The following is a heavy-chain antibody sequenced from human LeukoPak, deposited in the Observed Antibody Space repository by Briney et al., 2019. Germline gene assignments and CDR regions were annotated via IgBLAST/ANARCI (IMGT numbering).Heavy chain of an antibody. CDR1: GFIFNSYG. CDR3: AKDQQWLVSFNYDY. J-gene: IGHJ4*02. Sequence: GGSLRLSCAASGFIFNSYGMHWVRQAPGKGLEWVSAISGSGGSTYYADSVKGRFTISRDNSKNTLYLQMNSLRAEDTAVYYCAKDQQWLVSFNYDYWGQGTLVTVSS. CDR2: ISGSGGST. D-gene: IGHD6-19*01. V-gene: IGHV3-23*01.